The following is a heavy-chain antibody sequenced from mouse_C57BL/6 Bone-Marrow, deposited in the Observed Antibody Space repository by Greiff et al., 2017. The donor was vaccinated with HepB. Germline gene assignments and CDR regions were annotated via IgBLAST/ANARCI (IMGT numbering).Heavy chain of an antibody. Sequence: EVHLVESGGGLVQPGGSLSLSCAASGFTFTDYYMSWVRQPPGKALEWLGFIRNKANGYTTEYSASVKGRFTISRDNSQSILYLQMNALRAEDSATYYCARSPYYYGFLAYWGQGTLVTVSA. V-gene: IGHV7-3*01. CDR3: ARSPYYYGFLAY. CDR1: GFTFTDYY. CDR2: IRNKANGYTT. J-gene: IGHJ3*01. D-gene: IGHD1-1*01.